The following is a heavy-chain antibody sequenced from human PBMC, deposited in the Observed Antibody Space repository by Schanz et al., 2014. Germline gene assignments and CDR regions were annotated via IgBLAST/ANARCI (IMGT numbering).Heavy chain of an antibody. V-gene: IGHV3-23*01. CDR1: EFTFSTDA. CDR2: IGVDGTTT. J-gene: IGHJ4*02. D-gene: IGHD2-8*02. CDR3: AKSLESCPGGRCSRGYFDY. Sequence: DVHLLESGGGLVQPGGSLRLSCAASEFTFSTDAMSWVRQAPGKGLEWLSVIGVDGTTTYYADSVKGRFTISRDNSKNTLYLQMNSLRAEDTAVYYCAKSLESCPGGRCSRGYFDYWGQGTLVTVSS.